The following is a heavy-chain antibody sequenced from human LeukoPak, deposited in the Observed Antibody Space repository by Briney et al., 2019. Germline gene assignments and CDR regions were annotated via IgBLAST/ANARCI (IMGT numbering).Heavy chain of an antibody. CDR1: GYTFTGYY. J-gene: IGHJ4*02. V-gene: IGHV1-2*02. Sequence: ASVKVSCKASGYTFTGYYMHWVRQAPGQGLEWMGCINPNSGGTNYAQKFPGRVTMTRDTSISTAYMELSRLRSDDTAVYYCARGGWSTSQPGLLFDYWGQGTLVTVSS. CDR3: ARGGWSTSQPGLLFDY. D-gene: IGHD2-2*01. CDR2: INPNSGGT.